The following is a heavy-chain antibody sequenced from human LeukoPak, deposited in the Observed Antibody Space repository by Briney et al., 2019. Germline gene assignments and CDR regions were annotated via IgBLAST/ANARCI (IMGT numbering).Heavy chain of an antibody. D-gene: IGHD5-24*01. V-gene: IGHV1-46*01. CDR1: GYTFTSYY. J-gene: IGHJ1*01. Sequence: ASVKVSCKASGYTFTSYYMHWVRQAPGQGLEWMGIINPSGGSTSYAQKFQGRVTITADESTSTAYMELSSLRSEDTAVYYCARDSGMATINYFQHWGQGTLVTVSS. CDR3: ARDSGMATINYFQH. CDR2: INPSGGST.